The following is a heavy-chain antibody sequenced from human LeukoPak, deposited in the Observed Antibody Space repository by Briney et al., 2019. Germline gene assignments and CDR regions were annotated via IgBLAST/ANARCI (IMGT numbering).Heavy chain of an antibody. CDR2: INHDGSST. V-gene: IGHV3-74*01. D-gene: IGHD2/OR15-2a*01. CDR3: ARAPYTTGRGYYFDY. J-gene: IGHJ4*02. CDR1: GFRFSYYW. Sequence: SGGSLRLSCAASGFRFSYYWMHWVRQAPGKGLVWVSRINHDGSSTTYADSVKGRFTISRDNAKNTLYLQMNSLRAEDTAVYYCARAPYTTGRGYYFDYWGQGTLVTVSS.